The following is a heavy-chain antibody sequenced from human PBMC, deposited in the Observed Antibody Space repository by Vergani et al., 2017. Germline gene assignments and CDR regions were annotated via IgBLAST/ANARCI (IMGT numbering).Heavy chain of an antibody. J-gene: IGHJ4*02. V-gene: IGHV1-18*01. CDR2: ISVYNGDT. CDR3: TRGWYYDSIAYWAY. CDR1: GYTFTSYG. D-gene: IGHD3-22*01. Sequence: QVQLVQSGAEVKKPGASVKVSCKASGYTFTSYGISWVRQAPGQGLEWMGWISVYNGDTNYAQKFQGRVTMTTDTSTSTAHMELRSLRSDDTAVYYCTRGWYYDSIAYWAYWGQGTLVTVSS.